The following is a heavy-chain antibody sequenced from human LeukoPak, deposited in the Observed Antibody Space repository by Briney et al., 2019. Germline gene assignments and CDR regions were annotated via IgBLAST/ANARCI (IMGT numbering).Heavy chain of an antibody. D-gene: IGHD2-2*01. Sequence: SETLSLTCAVSGDSISNNYWNWIRQPPGKGLEWIGYIYRGGTTNYNPSLKGRVAISVDTSKNQFSLRLSSVTAADTAVYYCARARSPFLGYCSSTSCEGQYYFDYWGQGTLVTVSS. CDR2: IYRGGTT. V-gene: IGHV4-59*01. J-gene: IGHJ4*02. CDR1: GDSISNNY. CDR3: ARARSPFLGYCSSTSCEGQYYFDY.